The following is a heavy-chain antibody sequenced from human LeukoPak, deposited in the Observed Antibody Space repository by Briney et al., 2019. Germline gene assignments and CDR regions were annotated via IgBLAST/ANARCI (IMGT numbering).Heavy chain of an antibody. CDR2: INPNSGGT. CDR3: ARAPVRVVTATLSWFDP. D-gene: IGHD2-15*01. V-gene: IGHV1-2*02. CDR1: GYTFTGYY. J-gene: IGHJ5*02. Sequence: ASVKVSCKASGYTFTGYYMHWVRQAPGQGLEWMGWINPNSGGTNYAQKFQGRVTMTRDTSISTAYMELSRLRSDDTAVYYCARAPVRVVTATLSWFDPWGQGTLVTLSS.